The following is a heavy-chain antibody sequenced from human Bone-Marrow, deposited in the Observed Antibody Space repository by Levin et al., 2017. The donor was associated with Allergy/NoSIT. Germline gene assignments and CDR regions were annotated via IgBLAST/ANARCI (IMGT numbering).Heavy chain of an antibody. CDR1: GFTFRSYS. CDR2: ISSTSTYI. J-gene: IGHJ4*02. CDR3: SRDLSFGNPQGFDC. V-gene: IGHV3-21*01. D-gene: IGHD1-14*01. Sequence: GESLKISCAASGFTFRSYSMNWVRQAPGKGLEWVSTISSTSTYIYYAESMKGRFTISRDNAKNSVYLQMSSLRAEDTAVYYCSRDLSFGNPQGFDCWGQGALVTVSS.